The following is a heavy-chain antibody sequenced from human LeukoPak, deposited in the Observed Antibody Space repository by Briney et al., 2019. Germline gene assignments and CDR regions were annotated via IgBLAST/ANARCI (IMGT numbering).Heavy chain of an antibody. CDR1: GFTFSKYW. V-gene: IGHV3-7*01. CDR2: IKKDGSEK. J-gene: IGHJ4*02. CDR3: ARDVDVAMYDY. Sequence: GGSLRLFCAASGFTFSKYWLSWVRQAPGKGLEWVANIKKDGSEKYYVDSVKGRFTISRDNAKNSLYLQMNSLRAEDTAVYYCARDVDVAMYDYWGQGTLVTVYS. D-gene: IGHD5-18*01.